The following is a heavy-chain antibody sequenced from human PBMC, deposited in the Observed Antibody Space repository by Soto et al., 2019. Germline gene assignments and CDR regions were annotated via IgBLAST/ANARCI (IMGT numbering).Heavy chain of an antibody. Sequence: SQTLSLTCAISGDSVSSNSAAWNWIRQFPSRGLEWLGRTYYRSKWYNDYAVSVKSRITINPDTSKNQFSLQLNSVTPEDTAVYYCAREGWREDSRSIDYWGQGTLVTVSS. CDR3: AREGWREDSRSIDY. CDR1: GDSVSSNSAA. D-gene: IGHD3-22*01. CDR2: TYYRSKWYN. J-gene: IGHJ4*02. V-gene: IGHV6-1*01.